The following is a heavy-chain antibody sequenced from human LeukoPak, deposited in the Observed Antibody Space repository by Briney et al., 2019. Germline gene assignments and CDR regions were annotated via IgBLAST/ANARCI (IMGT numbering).Heavy chain of an antibody. CDR2: IYYSGST. D-gene: IGHD6-19*01. CDR1: GGSISSYY. Sequence: SETLSLTCTVSGGSISSYYWSWIRQPPGKGLEWIGYIYYSGSTNYNPSLKSRVTISVDTSKNQFSLKLSSVTAADTAVYYCARGSYPGWYNGEFDYWGQGTLVPVSS. J-gene: IGHJ4*02. V-gene: IGHV4-59*01. CDR3: ARGSYPGWYNGEFDY.